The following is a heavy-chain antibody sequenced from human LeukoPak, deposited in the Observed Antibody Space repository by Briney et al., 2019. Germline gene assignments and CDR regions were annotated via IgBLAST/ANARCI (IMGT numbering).Heavy chain of an antibody. CDR3: ARGGSSWSAEYFQH. CDR2: ISGYNGDT. D-gene: IGHD6-13*01. Sequence: GASVKVSCKASGYTFTNYAISWVRQAPGQGLEWMGWISGYNGDTKFPQKLQDRVTLTSDTSTSTAYMELRSLRSDDTAVYFCARGGSSWSAEYFQHWGQGTLVTVSS. J-gene: IGHJ1*01. CDR1: GYTFTNYA. V-gene: IGHV1-18*01.